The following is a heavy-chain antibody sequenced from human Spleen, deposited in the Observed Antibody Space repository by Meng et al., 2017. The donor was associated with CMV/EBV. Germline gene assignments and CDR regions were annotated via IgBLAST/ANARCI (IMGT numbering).Heavy chain of an antibody. CDR3: ATDGPGGGSYCLY. V-gene: IGHV1-69*11. CDR2: IIPMGETA. CDR1: GGTFSNDA. D-gene: IGHD3-10*01. J-gene: IGHJ4*02. Sequence: VSCQVEGGTFSNDAINWGRQDPGQGLEWMGTIIPMGETAIYTQKFRGRVTITADESTTTAHMEISGLTSEDTAVYYCATDGPGGGSYCLYWGQGTLVTVS.